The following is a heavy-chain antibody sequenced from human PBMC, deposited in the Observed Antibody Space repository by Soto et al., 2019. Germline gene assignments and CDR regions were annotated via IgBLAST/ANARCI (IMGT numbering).Heavy chain of an antibody. D-gene: IGHD2-15*01. J-gene: IGHJ4*02. CDR1: GGSVSSGSYY. CDR2: IYYSGST. V-gene: IGHV4-61*01. CDR3: ATSGGYCSGGSCRKRNPFDY. Sequence: SETLSLTCTVSGGSVSSGSYYWSWIRQPPGKGLEWIGYIYYSGSTNYNPSLKSRVTISVDTSKNQFSLKLSSVTAADTAVYYCATSGGYCSGGSCRKRNPFDYWGQGTLVTVSS.